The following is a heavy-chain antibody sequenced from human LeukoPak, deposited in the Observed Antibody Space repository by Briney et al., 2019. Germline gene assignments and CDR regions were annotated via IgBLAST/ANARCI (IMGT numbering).Heavy chain of an antibody. D-gene: IGHD7-27*01. CDR1: GYTFTGYY. J-gene: IGHJ6*02. Sequence: ASMKVSCKASGYTFTGYYMHWVRQAPGQGLEWMGWINPNSGGTNYAQKFQGWVTMTRDTSISTAYMELSRLRSDDTAVYYCARDLGRPYYYGMDVWGQGTTVTVSS. V-gene: IGHV1-2*04. CDR2: INPNSGGT. CDR3: ARDLGRPYYYGMDV.